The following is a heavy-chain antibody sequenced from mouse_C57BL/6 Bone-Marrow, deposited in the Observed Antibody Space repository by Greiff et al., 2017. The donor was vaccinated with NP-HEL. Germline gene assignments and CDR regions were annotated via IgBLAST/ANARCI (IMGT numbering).Heavy chain of an antibody. D-gene: IGHD1-1*02. J-gene: IGHJ2*01. CDR3: ARYGPPGSFDY. CDR2: INPNYGTT. Sequence: KQSNGKSLEWIGVINPNYGTTSYNQKFKGKATLTVDQSSSTAYMQLNSLTSEDSAVYYCARYGPPGSFDYWGQGTTLTVSS. V-gene: IGHV1-39*01.